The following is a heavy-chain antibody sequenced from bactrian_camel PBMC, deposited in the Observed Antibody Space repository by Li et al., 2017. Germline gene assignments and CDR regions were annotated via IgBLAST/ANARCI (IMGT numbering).Heavy chain of an antibody. V-gene: IGHV3S53*01. CDR2: ICGGSTT. CDR3: AADLLRPTWSQGQFRY. CDR1: GYTYYTMC. Sequence: QLVESGGGSVQPGGSLRLSCAASGYTYYTMCMAWFRQAPGQEREGVAAICGGSTTDYTDSVKGRFTISRDNAVNVTLQMNNLKPEDTAVYYCAADLLRPTWSQGQFRYWGQGTQVTVS. D-gene: IGHD1*01. J-gene: IGHJ4*01.